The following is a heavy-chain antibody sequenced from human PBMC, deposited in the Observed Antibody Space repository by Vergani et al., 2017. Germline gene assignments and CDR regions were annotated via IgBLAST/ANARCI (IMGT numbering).Heavy chain of an antibody. CDR1: GGSISSYY. CDR3: SREQRPDSSDKLGKHYYMDV. D-gene: IGHD4-17*01. V-gene: IGHV4-59*01. J-gene: IGHJ6*03. Sequence: QVQLQESGPGLVKPSQTLSLTCTVSGGSISSYYWSWIRQPPGKGLEWIGYIYDSGSTNYNPSLKMRGTIAVDTSKNQFSLKLSSVTAADTADYYWSREQRPDSSDKLGKHYYMDVWGKGTTVTVSS. CDR2: IYDSGST.